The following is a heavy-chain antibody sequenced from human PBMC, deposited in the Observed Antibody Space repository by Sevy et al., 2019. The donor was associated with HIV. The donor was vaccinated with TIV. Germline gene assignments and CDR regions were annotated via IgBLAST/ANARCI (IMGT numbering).Heavy chain of an antibody. D-gene: IGHD2-15*01. CDR3: ARGGDDIVVVVAANDAFDI. CDR1: GYSFTSYW. J-gene: IGHJ3*02. CDR2: IYPGDSDT. Sequence: GESLKISCKGSGYSFTSYWIGWVRQMPGKGLEWMGIIYPGDSDTRYSPSFQGQVTISADKSISTAYLQWGSLKASDTAMYYCARGGDDIVVVVAANDAFDIWGQGTMVTVSS. V-gene: IGHV5-51*01.